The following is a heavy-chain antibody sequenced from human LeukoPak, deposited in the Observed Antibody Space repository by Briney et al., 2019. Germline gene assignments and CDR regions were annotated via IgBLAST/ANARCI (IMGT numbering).Heavy chain of an antibody. Sequence: GGSLRLSCEASGFTFSTEAMTWVCQAPGKGLEWVSSISDSSRTTYYADSVQGRFTISRDNSRNTVYLQMNSLRVEDTAFYYCAKKLGFIPQFDYWSQGTLVAVSS. V-gene: IGHV3-23*01. CDR2: ISDSSRTT. J-gene: IGHJ4*02. D-gene: IGHD6-13*01. CDR3: AKKLGFIPQFDY. CDR1: GFTFSTEA.